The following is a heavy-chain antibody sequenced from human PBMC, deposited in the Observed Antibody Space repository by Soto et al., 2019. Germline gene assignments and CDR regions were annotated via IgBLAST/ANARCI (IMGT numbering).Heavy chain of an antibody. CDR1: GDSITTNNW. V-gene: IGHV4-4*02. J-gene: IGHJ4*02. CDR2: VYHSGLT. CDR3: ARDAAVPGESDRFDY. Sequence: QVQLQESGPGLVKPSGTLSLTCAVSGDSITTNNWWSWVRQPPGKGLEWIGEVYHSGLTNYNPSLKSRVTRSVDTSKNQFSLKLTSVTAADTAIYYCARDAAVPGESDRFDYWGQGTLVTVSS. D-gene: IGHD6-19*01.